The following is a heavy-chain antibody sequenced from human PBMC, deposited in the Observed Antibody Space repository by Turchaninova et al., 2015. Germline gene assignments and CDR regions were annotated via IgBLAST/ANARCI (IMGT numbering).Heavy chain of an antibody. CDR3: ARDTDYHDSSGVFDY. CDR1: GGSVSSGSYF. V-gene: IGHV4-61*01. Sequence: QVQLQESGTGLVKPSETLSLTCTVSGGSVSSGSYFWRWIRQPPGKGLEGIGDIYYTGSTNYNPSLKSRVTISVDTSKNQFSLKLNSVTAADTAVYYCARDTDYHDSSGVFDYWGQGTLVTVSS. CDR2: IYYTGST. J-gene: IGHJ4*02. D-gene: IGHD3-22*01.